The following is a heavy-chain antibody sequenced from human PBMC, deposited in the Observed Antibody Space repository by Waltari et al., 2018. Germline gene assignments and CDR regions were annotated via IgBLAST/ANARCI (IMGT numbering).Heavy chain of an antibody. CDR1: GFTFGDYA. CDR2: IRSKADGGTT. V-gene: IGHV3-49*04. J-gene: IGHJ3*02. CDR3: TRDRDYGGNPAAFDI. D-gene: IGHD2-15*01. Sequence: EVQLVESGGGLVQPGRSLRLSCTASGFTFGDYAMSWVRQAPGKGLEWVGFIRSKADGGTTEYAASVKGRFTSSRDDSKSIAYLQMNSLKTEDTAVYYCTRDRDYGGNPAAFDIWGQGTMVTVSS.